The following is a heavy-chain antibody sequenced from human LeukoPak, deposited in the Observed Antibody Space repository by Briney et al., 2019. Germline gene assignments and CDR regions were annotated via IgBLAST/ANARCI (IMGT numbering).Heavy chain of an antibody. CDR1: GGLISSYY. CDR3: ARAPPSAAGYYYGMDV. J-gene: IGHJ6*02. D-gene: IGHD6-13*01. Sequence: SETLSLTCTVSGGLISSYYWSWIRQPPGKGLEWIGYIYYSGSTKYNPSLKSRVTISVDTSRNQFSLKLTSVTAADTAEYYCARAPPSAAGYYYGMDVWGQGTTVTVSS. V-gene: IGHV4-59*01. CDR2: IYYSGST.